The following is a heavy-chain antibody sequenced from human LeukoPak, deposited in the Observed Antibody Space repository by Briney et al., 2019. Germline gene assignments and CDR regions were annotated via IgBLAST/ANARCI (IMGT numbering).Heavy chain of an antibody. D-gene: IGHD3-3*01. V-gene: IGHV3-21*01. CDR3: ATGVTTFGADS. J-gene: IGHJ4*02. CDR1: GFTFSSYS. CDR2: ISSSSSYI. Sequence: GGSLRLSCAASGFTFSSYSMNWVRQAAGKGLEWVSSISSSSSYIYYADSVKGRFTICRDNAKNSLSLQMNSLRAEDTAVSYCATGVTTFGADSWGPGTLVTVSS.